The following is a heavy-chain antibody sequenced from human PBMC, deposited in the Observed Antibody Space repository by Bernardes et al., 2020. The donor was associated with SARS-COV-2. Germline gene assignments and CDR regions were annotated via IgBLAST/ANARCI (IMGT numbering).Heavy chain of an antibody. V-gene: IGHV1-24*01. CDR1: GYTLSELS. Sequence: ASVKVSCKVSGYTLSELSMHWVRQAPGQGLEWMGSFDPEEGETIFAQRFQGRVTMSEDTSTDTAYMELSSLRSEDTAVYYCATESWNYVDYINGMDVWGQGTTVTVSS. D-gene: IGHD1-7*01. CDR3: ATESWNYVDYINGMDV. J-gene: IGHJ6*02. CDR2: FDPEEGET.